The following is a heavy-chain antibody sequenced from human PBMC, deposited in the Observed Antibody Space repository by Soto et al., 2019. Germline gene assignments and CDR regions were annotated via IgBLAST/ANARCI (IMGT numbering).Heavy chain of an antibody. V-gene: IGHV4-59*08. J-gene: IGHJ4*02. CDR1: GGSISSYY. D-gene: IGHD2-21*02. Sequence: QVQLQESGPGLVKPSETLSLTCTVSGGSISSYYWSWIRQPPGKGLEWIGYIYYSGSTNYNPSLKSRVTISVDTSKNQFSLKLSSVTAADTAVYYCARCLSMAVTSFDYWGQGTLVTVSS. CDR3: ARCLSMAVTSFDY. CDR2: IYYSGST.